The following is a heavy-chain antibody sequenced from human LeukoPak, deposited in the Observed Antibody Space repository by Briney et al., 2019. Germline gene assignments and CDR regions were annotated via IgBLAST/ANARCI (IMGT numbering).Heavy chain of an antibody. J-gene: IGHJ4*02. V-gene: IGHV1-18*01. CDR3: ARVQRVKFPLKYYFDY. Sequence: GASVKVSCKASGYTFTSHTIAWVRQAPGQGLEWLGYNGNTNYAQKVQGRVTMTTDTSTGTAYMELRSLRSDDTAVYNCARVQRVKFPLKYYFDYWGQGTLVTVSS. CDR1: GYTFTSHT. CDR2: NGNT. D-gene: IGHD3-10*01.